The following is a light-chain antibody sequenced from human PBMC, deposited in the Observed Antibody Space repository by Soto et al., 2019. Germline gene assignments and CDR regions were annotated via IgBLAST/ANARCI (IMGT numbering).Light chain of an antibody. CDR1: NIGSNS. V-gene: IGLV3-21*01. CDR3: QVWDMSSGHVV. CDR2: YDS. Sequence: SYELTQPPSVSVAPGKTASVACGGSNIGSNSVHWYQKKSGQAPVLVMYYDSDRPSGIPERFSGSNSGNTATLTISRVEAGDEADYYCQVWDMSSGHVVFCGGTKLTVL. J-gene: IGLJ3*02.